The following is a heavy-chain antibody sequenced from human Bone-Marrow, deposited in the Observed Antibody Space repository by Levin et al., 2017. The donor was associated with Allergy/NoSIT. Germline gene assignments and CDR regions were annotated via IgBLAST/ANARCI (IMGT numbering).Heavy chain of an antibody. CDR1: GFTFTNYG. CDR2: IWYDGSKK. J-gene: IGHJ6*02. Sequence: GESLKISCAASGFTFTNYGMHWVRQAPGKGLEWVAVIWYDGSKKYYADSVKGRFTISRDNSKNMVYVQMNSLRAEDTAVYYCAREVAEVETTFYFYYYGMDVWGQGTTVSVSS. CDR3: AREVAEVETTFYFYYYGMDV. D-gene: IGHD6-19*01. V-gene: IGHV3-33*01.